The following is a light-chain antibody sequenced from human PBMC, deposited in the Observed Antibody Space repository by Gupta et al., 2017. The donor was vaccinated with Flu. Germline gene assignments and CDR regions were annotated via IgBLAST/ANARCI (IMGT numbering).Light chain of an antibody. V-gene: IGKV2-28*01. CDR1: QSLLHSSGYIY. Sequence: IVMTQSPLSLPVTPGEPASISCRSSQSLLHSSGYIYLNWYLQKPGQSPQLLIYLVSNRASGVPDRFSGSGSGTDFTLKISRVEAGDVGVYYCRQALQTPYSFGQGTKLEIK. CDR3: RQALQTPYS. J-gene: IGKJ2*03. CDR2: LVS.